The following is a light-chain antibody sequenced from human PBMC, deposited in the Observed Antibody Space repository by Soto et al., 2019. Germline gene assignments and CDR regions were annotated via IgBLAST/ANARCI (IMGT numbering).Light chain of an antibody. CDR1: QRVSSN. J-gene: IGKJ5*01. V-gene: IGKV3-15*01. CDR2: GAS. Sequence: EIVMTQSPATLSVFPGERATLSCRASQRVSSNLAWYQQKPGQAPRLLIYGASTRATGIPARFSGSGSGTEFTLNISSLQSEDFAVYYCQQYNNWPITFGQGTRLEIK. CDR3: QQYNNWPIT.